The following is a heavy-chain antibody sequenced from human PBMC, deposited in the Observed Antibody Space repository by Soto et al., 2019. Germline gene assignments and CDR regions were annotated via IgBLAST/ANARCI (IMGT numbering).Heavy chain of an antibody. V-gene: IGHV1-3*01. J-gene: IGHJ6*02. Sequence: QVQLVQSGAEVKKPGASVKVSCKASGYTFTSYAMHWVRQAPGQRLEWMGWINAGNGDTKYSQKFQGRVTIIRDTSASTAYMDLSRLTSEDTAVYYCARRYYYGMDVWGQGTTVTVSS. CDR3: ARRYYYGMDV. CDR1: GYTFTSYA. CDR2: INAGNGDT.